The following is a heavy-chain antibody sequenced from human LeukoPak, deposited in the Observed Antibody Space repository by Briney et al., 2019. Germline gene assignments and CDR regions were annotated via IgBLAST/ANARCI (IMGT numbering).Heavy chain of an antibody. Sequence: PGGSLRLSCAASGFTFSSYSMNWVRQAPGEGLEWVSSISSSSSYIYYADSVKGRFTISRDNAKNSLYLQMNSLRAEDTAVYYCARYSTRTFGGVYYFDYWGQGTLVTVSS. CDR2: ISSSSSYI. D-gene: IGHD3-16*01. V-gene: IGHV3-21*01. CDR1: GFTFSSYS. CDR3: ARYSTRTFGGVYYFDY. J-gene: IGHJ4*02.